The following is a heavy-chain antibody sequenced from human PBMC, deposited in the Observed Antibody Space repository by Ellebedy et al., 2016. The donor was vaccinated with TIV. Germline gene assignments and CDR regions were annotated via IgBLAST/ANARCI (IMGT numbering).Heavy chain of an antibody. D-gene: IGHD3-10*01. J-gene: IGHJ4*02. CDR1: GYTFTSYY. CDR2: IDPSGDRR. V-gene: IGHV1-46*01. Sequence: ASVKVSCKASGYTFTSYYIHWVRQVPGQGLEWMGRIDPSGDRRSYAQQLQGRVTMTSDTSTSTVYMELSSLRSEDTAVYYCATGGDYYGSGSIFDYWGQGTLVTVSS. CDR3: ATGGDYYGSGSIFDY.